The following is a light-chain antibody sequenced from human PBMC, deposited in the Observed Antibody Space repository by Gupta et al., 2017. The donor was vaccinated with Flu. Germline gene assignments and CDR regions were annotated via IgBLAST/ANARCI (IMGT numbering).Light chain of an antibody. V-gene: IGKV1-39*01. Sequence: DIQMTQLPSSLSASVGDTVTITCRASQNINDFLNWYQQKPGKAPKLLIFAASSVESGVPSRFSGSGSGTDFTLTISSLQPEELATYCCQQSDLIPITFGGGTMVDIK. CDR3: QQSDLIPIT. CDR2: AAS. CDR1: QNINDF. J-gene: IGKJ4*01.